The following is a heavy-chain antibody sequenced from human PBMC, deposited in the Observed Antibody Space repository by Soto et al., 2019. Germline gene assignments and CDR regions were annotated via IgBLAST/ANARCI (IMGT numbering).Heavy chain of an antibody. J-gene: IGHJ4*02. D-gene: IGHD3-10*01. CDR3: AKGLERMVRGVMSPDY. Sequence: EVQLLESGGGLVQPGGSLRLSCAASGFTFSSYAMRWVRQAPGKGLEWVSAISGSGGSTYYADSVKGRFTITRDNSKKTLYVQMNSLRAEDTAVYYCAKGLERMVRGVMSPDYWGQGTLVTVSS. CDR2: ISGSGGST. V-gene: IGHV3-23*01. CDR1: GFTFSSYA.